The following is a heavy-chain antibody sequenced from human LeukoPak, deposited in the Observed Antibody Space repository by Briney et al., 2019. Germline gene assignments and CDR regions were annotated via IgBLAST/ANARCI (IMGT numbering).Heavy chain of an antibody. CDR1: GGSLSGYS. J-gene: IGHJ4*02. CDR2: INHSGST. Sequence: SETLSLTCAVYGGSLSGYSWSWIRQPPGKGRELIGEINHSGSTNYNPSLKSRATISVDTSQNQFSLKLLSVTAADTAVYYCARVGQYIIWGQGTLVTVSS. V-gene: IGHV4-34*01. CDR3: ARVGQYII. D-gene: IGHD1-14*01.